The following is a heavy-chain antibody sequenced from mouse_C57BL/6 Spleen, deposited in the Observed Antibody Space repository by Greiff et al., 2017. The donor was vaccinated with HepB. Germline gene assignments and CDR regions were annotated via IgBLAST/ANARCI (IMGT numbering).Heavy chain of an antibody. CDR2: IYPGDGDT. D-gene: IGHD6-1*01. CDR1: GYAFSSSW. CDR3: ARSRQLFYAIDY. J-gene: IGHJ4*01. Sequence: QVQLQQSGPELVKPGASVKISCKASGYAFSSSWMNWVKQRPGKGLEWIGRIYPGDGDTNYNGKFKGKATLTADKSSSTAYMQLSSLTSEDSAVYFCARSRQLFYAIDYWGQGTSVTVSS. V-gene: IGHV1-82*01.